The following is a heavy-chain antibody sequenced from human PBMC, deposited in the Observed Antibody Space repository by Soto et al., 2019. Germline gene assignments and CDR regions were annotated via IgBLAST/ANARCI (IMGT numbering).Heavy chain of an antibody. CDR1: GDSITSSGSY. J-gene: IGHJ6*02. V-gene: IGHV4-39*01. Sequence: QLQLQESGPGLVKPSETLSLTCTVSGDSITSSGSYWGWIRQHPGKGLEWIGSIYYNGSTYYNPSLKSRVTISVYTSKNHLSQKLTSMTAADTAMYYCARHGGTSGWYPRIYYHGMNVWGQGTTVTVSS. CDR3: ARHGGTSGWYPRIYYHGMNV. D-gene: IGHD6-19*01. CDR2: IYYNGST.